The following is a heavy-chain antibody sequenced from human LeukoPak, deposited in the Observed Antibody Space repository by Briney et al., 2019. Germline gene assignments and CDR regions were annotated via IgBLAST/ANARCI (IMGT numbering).Heavy chain of an antibody. CDR3: ARDEDDHVSGKWHDAINF. CDR1: GFTFSSYA. Sequence: GGSLRLSCAGSGFTFSSYAMSWVRQAPGKGLEWVAGFGGAGGSVANYADSVKGRFTISRDTAKNTLNLQMNSLKVEDTALYYCARDEDDHVSGKWHDAINFWGQGTMVTVSS. V-gene: IGHV3-23*01. J-gene: IGHJ3*01. CDR2: FGGAGGSVA. D-gene: IGHD3-10*01.